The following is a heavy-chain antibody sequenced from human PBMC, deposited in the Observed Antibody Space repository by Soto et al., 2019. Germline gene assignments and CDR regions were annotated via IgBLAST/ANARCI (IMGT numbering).Heavy chain of an antibody. CDR1: GYTFTSYY. D-gene: IGHD1-1*01. J-gene: IGHJ3*02. CDR3: GRVFAGNWNDDPSGGAFDI. V-gene: IGHV1-46*03. CDR2: INPSGGST. Sequence: QVQLVQSGAEVKKPGASVKVSCKASGYTFTSYYMHWVRQAPGQGLEWMGRINPSGGSTNYAQKFQGRVTMTRDTSTSTDYMELSSLSSEDTALYYCGRVFAGNWNDDPSGGAFDIWGQGTKVTVSS.